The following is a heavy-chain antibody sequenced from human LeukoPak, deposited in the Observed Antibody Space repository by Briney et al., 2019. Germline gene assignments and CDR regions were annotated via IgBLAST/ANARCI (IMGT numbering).Heavy chain of an antibody. CDR2: IYYNGNT. CDR3: ARRGLVVVPL. D-gene: IGHD2-21*01. Sequence: PSETLSLTCTVSGVSVRSSDSYWVWVRQPPGRGLAWVGSIYYNGNTPFNPSLKSRLIISVDTSKNQFSLRMTSVTAADTAVYYCARRGLVVVPLWGQGILVTVSS. J-gene: IGHJ4*02. V-gene: IGHV4-39*01. CDR1: GVSVRSSDSY.